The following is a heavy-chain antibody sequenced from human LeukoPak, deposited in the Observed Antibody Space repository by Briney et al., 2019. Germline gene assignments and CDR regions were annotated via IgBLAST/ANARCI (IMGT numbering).Heavy chain of an antibody. CDR2: ISGSGGST. Sequence: GGSLRLSCAASGFTFSSYGMGWVRQAPGKGLEWVSAISGSGGSTHYADSVKGRFTISRDNAKNSLYLQMNSLRAEDTALYYCARVVAYCGGDCYSYDAFDIWGQGTMVTVSS. CDR1: GFTFSSYG. D-gene: IGHD2-21*02. J-gene: IGHJ3*02. CDR3: ARVVAYCGGDCYSYDAFDI. V-gene: IGHV3-23*01.